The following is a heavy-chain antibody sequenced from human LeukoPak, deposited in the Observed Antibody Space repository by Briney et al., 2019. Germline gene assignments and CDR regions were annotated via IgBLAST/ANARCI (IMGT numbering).Heavy chain of an antibody. V-gene: IGHV3-30-3*01. CDR2: ISYDGSNK. CDR3: ARDREADFWSGYSTIDY. CDR1: GFTFSSYA. Sequence: GESLRLSCVASGFTFSSYAMHWVRQAPGKGLEWVAVISYDGSNKYDADSVKGRFTISRDNSKNTLYLQMNSLRAEDTAVYYCARDREADFWSGYSTIDYWGQGTLVTVSS. J-gene: IGHJ4*02. D-gene: IGHD3-3*01.